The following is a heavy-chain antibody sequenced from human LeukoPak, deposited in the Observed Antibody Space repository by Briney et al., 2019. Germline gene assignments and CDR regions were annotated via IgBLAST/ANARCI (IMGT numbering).Heavy chain of an antibody. CDR2: ISGSGGST. D-gene: IGHD5-18*01. V-gene: IGHV3-23*01. Sequence: GGSLRLSCAASGFTVSSNYMSWVRQAPGKGLEWVSAISGSGGSTYYADSVKGRFTISRDNSKNTLYLQMNSLRAEDTAVYYCAKDRVYSYGYEAYYYYGMDVWGQGTTVTVSS. J-gene: IGHJ6*02. CDR3: AKDRVYSYGYEAYYYYGMDV. CDR1: GFTVSSNY.